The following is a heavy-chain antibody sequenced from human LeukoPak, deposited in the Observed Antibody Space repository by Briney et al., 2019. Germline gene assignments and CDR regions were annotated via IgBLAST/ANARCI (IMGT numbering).Heavy chain of an antibody. J-gene: IGHJ4*02. CDR3: ARDRTSDGPDY. Sequence: GGSLRLSCTASGFTYSDFEMNWVRQAPGKGLECVSYISTSGSSIYYADSVKGRFTISRDNAKNSLYLQMNSLRVEDTAVYYCARDRTSDGPDYWGQGTLVTVSS. CDR2: ISTSGSSI. CDR1: GFTYSDFE. D-gene: IGHD5-24*01. V-gene: IGHV3-48*03.